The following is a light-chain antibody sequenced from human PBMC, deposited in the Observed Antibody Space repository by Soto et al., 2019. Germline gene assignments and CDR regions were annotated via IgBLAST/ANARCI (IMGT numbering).Light chain of an antibody. CDR1: QSLLHSNGYNY. J-gene: IGKJ1*01. CDR2: LGS. Sequence: EIVMTQSPLSLPVTPGEPASISCRSSQSLLHSNGYNYLDWYLQKPGQSPQLLIYLGSHRASGVPDRLSGSGSGTDFTLKISSGEAEDVGVYYCMQALQTTWTFGQGTKVEIK. V-gene: IGKV2-28*01. CDR3: MQALQTTWT.